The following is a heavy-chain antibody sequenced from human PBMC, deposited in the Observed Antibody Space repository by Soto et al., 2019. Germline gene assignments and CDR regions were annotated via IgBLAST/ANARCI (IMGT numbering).Heavy chain of an antibody. D-gene: IGHD5-12*01. CDR3: ASNTGYSGYDSLRWTWFDP. CDR2: INPSGGST. J-gene: IGHJ5*02. Sequence: ASVKVSCKASGYTFTSYYMHWLRQAPGQGLEWMGIINPSGGSTSYAQKFQGRVTMTRDTSTSTVYMELSSLRSEDTAVYYCASNTGYSGYDSLRWTWFDPWGQGTLVTVSS. CDR1: GYTFTSYY. V-gene: IGHV1-46*01.